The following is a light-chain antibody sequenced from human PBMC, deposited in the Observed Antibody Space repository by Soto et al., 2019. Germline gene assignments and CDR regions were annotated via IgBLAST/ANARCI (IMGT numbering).Light chain of an antibody. CDR2: GAS. Sequence: EIVLTQSPGTLSLSPGERATLSCRASQSVSSSYLAWYQQKPGQAPRLLIYGASIRATGIPDRFSGSGSGTDFTLTISRLEPEDFALYYWQQYGNSRTFGQGTKVEIK. CDR1: QSVSSSY. V-gene: IGKV3-20*01. CDR3: QQYGNSRT. J-gene: IGKJ1*01.